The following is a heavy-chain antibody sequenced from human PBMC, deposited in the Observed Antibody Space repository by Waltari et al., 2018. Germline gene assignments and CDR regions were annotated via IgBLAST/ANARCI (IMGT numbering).Heavy chain of an antibody. V-gene: IGHV3-23*04. Sequence: EVQLVESGGGLVQPGGSLRLSCAASGFTFSSYAMSWVRQAPGKGLEWVSAISGSGGSTYYADSVKGRFTISRDNAKNSLDLQMNSLRVEDTAMYYCARDHVYTYGTGWDAPDFLGQGAMVTVSS. D-gene: IGHD5-18*01. CDR3: ARDHVYTYGTGWDAPDF. CDR1: GFTFSSYA. J-gene: IGHJ3*01. CDR2: ISGSGGST.